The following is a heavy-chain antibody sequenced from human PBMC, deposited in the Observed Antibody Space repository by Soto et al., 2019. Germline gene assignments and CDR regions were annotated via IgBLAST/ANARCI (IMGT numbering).Heavy chain of an antibody. Sequence: EVQLVESGGGLIQPGGSLRLSCAVSGFTVSNNYMSWVRQAPGKGLEGVSVIYSGGYTAYGDSVKGRFTISRDNSKKTLYHQMIGPWAEGTAVYYCATQRGGGGYWGQGTLVTVSS. CDR3: ATQRGGGGY. J-gene: IGHJ4*02. CDR2: IYSGGYT. CDR1: GFTVSNNY. D-gene: IGHD6-25*01. V-gene: IGHV3-53*01.